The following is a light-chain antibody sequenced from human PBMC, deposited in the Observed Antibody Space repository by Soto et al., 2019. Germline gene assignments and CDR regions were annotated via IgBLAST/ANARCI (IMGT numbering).Light chain of an antibody. CDR2: DAS. CDR1: QSVSIY. V-gene: IGKV3-11*01. CDR3: QQRSNWPPKIT. J-gene: IGKJ5*01. Sequence: ETVLTQSPATLSMSPGERATLSCRASQSVSIYLAWYQQKPGQAPRLLIYDASNRATGIPARFSGSGSGTDFTLTISSLEPEDFAVYYCQQRSNWPPKITFGQGTRLRL.